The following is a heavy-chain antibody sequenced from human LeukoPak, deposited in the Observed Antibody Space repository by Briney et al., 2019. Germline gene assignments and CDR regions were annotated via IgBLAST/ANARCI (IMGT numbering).Heavy chain of an antibody. V-gene: IGHV4-59*01. Sequence: SETLSLTCTVSGGSISSYYWSWIRQPPGKGLEWIGYIYYSGSTNYNPSLKSRVTISVDTSKNQFSLKLSSVTAADTAVYYCARNSGYDPRYWYFDLWGRGTLVTVSS. J-gene: IGHJ2*01. D-gene: IGHD5-12*01. CDR1: GGSISSYY. CDR2: IYYSGST. CDR3: ARNSGYDPRYWYFDL.